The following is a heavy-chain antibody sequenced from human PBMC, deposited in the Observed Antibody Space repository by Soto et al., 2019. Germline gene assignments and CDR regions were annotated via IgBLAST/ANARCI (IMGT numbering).Heavy chain of an antibody. CDR3: AKDRGYTNSPLDL. CDR1: GFIFSTVG. CDR2: ISHDGNRQ. J-gene: IGHJ1*01. D-gene: IGHD5-12*01. Sequence: GWSLRLSCEASGFIFSTVGMHWVRQAPGKGLEWVVLISHDGNRQFYAESVKGRFTVSRDNSRNTVSLQVNGLRPEDTAIYYCAKDRGYTNSPLDLWGQGTLVTVSS. V-gene: IGHV3-30*18.